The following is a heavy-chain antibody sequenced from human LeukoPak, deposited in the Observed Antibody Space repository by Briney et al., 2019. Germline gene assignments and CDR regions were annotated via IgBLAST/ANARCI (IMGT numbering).Heavy chain of an antibody. CDR3: ARVAGDVVVPDNYFDY. V-gene: IGHV1-2*02. J-gene: IGHJ4*02. D-gene: IGHD2-2*01. CDR2: INPNSGGT. Sequence: ASVKVSCKASGYTFTGYYMHWVRQAPGQGLEWMGWINPNSGGTNYAQKFQGRVTMTRYTHISTAYLEPRTLRSDDTAVYYRARVAGDVVVPDNYFDYWGQGTLVTVSS. CDR1: GYTFTGYY.